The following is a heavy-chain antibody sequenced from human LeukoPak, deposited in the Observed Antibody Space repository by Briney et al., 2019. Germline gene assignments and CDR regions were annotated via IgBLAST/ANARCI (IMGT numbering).Heavy chain of an antibody. CDR3: ARVFSSNYYDNRGWFDP. CDR1: GGSISSCSYY. J-gene: IGHJ5*02. V-gene: IGHV4-39*07. CDR2: IYYSGST. Sequence: SETLSLTCTVSGGSISSCSYYWGWIRQPPGQGLVWNGSIYYSGSTYYNPSLKSRVTISVDTSKNQFSLKLSSVTAADTAVYYCARVFSSNYYDNRGWFDPWGQGTLVTVSS. D-gene: IGHD3-22*01.